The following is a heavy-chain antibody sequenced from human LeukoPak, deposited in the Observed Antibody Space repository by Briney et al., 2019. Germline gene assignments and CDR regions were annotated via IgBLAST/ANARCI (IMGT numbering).Heavy chain of an antibody. CDR3: ARRNPLTQDAFDI. D-gene: IGHD2-21*02. J-gene: IGHJ3*02. V-gene: IGHV5-51*01. Sequence: RESLQISCKGSGYSFTNYWIGWVRQMPGKGLEWMGIIYPGDSDTTYSPSFQGQVTISADKSITTAYLQWSSLKASDTAMYYCARRNPLTQDAFDIWGQGTMVTVSS. CDR1: GYSFTNYW. CDR2: IYPGDSDT.